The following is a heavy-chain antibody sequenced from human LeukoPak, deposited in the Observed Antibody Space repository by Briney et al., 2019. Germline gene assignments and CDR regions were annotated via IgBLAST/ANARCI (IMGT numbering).Heavy chain of an antibody. CDR3: ARHSLPAAIDY. Sequence: RPSETLSLTCTVSGGSISSSSYYWGWIRQPPGKGLEWIGSIYYSGSTYYNPSLKSRVTISVDTSKNQFSLKLSSVAAADTAAYYCARHSLPAAIDYWGQGTLVTVSS. J-gene: IGHJ4*02. V-gene: IGHV4-39*01. CDR1: GGSISSSSYY. CDR2: IYYSGST. D-gene: IGHD2-2*01.